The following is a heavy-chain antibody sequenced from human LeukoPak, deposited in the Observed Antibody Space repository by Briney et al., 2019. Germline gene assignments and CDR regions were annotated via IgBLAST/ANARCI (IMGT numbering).Heavy chain of an antibody. V-gene: IGHV5-51*01. J-gene: IGHJ4*02. Sequence: PGASLQISCKASGYTFTTYWIAWVRQLPGKGLEWMGMIYPGDSDTRYSPSFQGQVTISADKSISTAYLQWSSLKASDTAMYYCARLLEGVAGTWGYWGQGTLVTVSS. CDR1: GYTFTTYW. D-gene: IGHD6-19*01. CDR3: ARLLEGVAGTWGY. CDR2: IYPGDSDT.